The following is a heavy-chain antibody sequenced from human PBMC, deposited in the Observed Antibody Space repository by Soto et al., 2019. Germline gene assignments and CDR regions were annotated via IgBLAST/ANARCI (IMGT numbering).Heavy chain of an antibody. CDR3: TRRYNWNDKFVEP. J-gene: IGHJ5*02. D-gene: IGHD1-20*01. CDR2: SYYSGTT. Sequence: SETPSLTYTVSGASISVHSYYWTWIRQPPGKGLEWIGSSYYSGTTYFNPSLKSRATISVDTSKNQFSLRLTSGTAADTAIYYCTRRYNWNDKFVEPWGAGALVT. CDR1: GASISVHSYY. V-gene: IGHV4-39*01.